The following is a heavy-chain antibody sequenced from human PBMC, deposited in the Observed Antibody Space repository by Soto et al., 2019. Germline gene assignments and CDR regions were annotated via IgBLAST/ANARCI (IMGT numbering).Heavy chain of an antibody. D-gene: IGHD1-1*01. J-gene: IGHJ4*02. Sequence: SEMLSLTCTVSGISISNYYWSWIRQPPGKGLGWIGYIYDSGSTNYNPSLKSRVTISVDVSKNQFSLSLNSVTAADTALYYCARDLLRSNGDHWGQGTLVTVSS. CDR1: GISISNYY. V-gene: IGHV4-59*01. CDR3: ARDLLRSNGDH. CDR2: IYDSGST.